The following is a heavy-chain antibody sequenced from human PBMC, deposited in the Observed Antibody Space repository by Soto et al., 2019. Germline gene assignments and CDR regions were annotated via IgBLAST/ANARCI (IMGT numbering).Heavy chain of an antibody. D-gene: IGHD3-3*01. CDR2: ISQSGST. CDR1: GGSISSGGYS. CDR3: AREGAIFGVNAFDI. Sequence: QLQLQESGSRLVKPSQTLSLTCAVSGGSISSGGYSWSWIRQPPGKGLEWIGYISQSGSTYYNPCFKSRVTISADGSKNQVSLKVTSVTAADTAVYYCAREGAIFGVNAFDIWGQVTMVTVSS. J-gene: IGHJ3*02. V-gene: IGHV4-30-2*01.